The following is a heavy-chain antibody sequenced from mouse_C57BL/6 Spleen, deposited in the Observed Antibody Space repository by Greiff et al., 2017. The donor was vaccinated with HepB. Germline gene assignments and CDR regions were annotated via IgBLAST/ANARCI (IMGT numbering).Heavy chain of an antibody. CDR2: IRSKSNNYAT. J-gene: IGHJ2*01. Sequence: GGGLVQPKGSLKLSCAASGFSFNTYAMNWVRQAPGKGLEWVARIRSKSNNYATYYADSVKDRFTISRDDSESMLYLQMNNLKTEDTAMYYCVRHYYDYDGGYFDYWGQGTTLTVSS. CDR3: VRHYYDYDGGYFDY. D-gene: IGHD2-4*01. CDR1: GFSFNTYA. V-gene: IGHV10-1*01.